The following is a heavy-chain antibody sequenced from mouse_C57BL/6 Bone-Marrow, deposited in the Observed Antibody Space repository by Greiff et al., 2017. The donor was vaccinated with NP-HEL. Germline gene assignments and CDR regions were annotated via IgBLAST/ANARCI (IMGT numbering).Heavy chain of an antibody. CDR1: GYTFTSYW. CDR2: IDPSDSYT. D-gene: IGHD1-1*01. J-gene: IGHJ2*01. CDR3: ASYYGSSYGYFDY. V-gene: IGHV1-59*01. Sequence: VQLQQSGAELVRPGTSVKLSCKASGYTFTSYWMHWVKQRPGQGLEWIGVIDPSDSYTNYNQKFKGKATLTVDTSSSTAYMQLSSLTSEDSAVYYCASYYGSSYGYFDYWGQGTTLTVSS.